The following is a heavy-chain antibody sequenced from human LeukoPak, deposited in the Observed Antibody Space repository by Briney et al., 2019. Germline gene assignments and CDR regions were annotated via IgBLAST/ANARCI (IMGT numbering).Heavy chain of an antibody. CDR3: ARHLPEESIAARRGGYYYYGMDV. Sequence: GESLKISCKGGGCSFTSYWIGCVRQMPGKGLEWMGIIYPGDSDTRYSPSFQGQVTISADKSISTAYLQWSSLKASDTAMYYCARHLPEESIAARRGGYYYYGMDVWGQGTTVTVSS. CDR2: IYPGDSDT. V-gene: IGHV5-51*01. CDR1: GCSFTSYW. D-gene: IGHD6-6*01. J-gene: IGHJ6*02.